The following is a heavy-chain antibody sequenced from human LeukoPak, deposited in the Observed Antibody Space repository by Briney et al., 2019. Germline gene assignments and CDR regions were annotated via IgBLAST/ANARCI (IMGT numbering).Heavy chain of an antibody. Sequence: SGPTLLKPTQTLTLPCTFSGFSLSTNDVGVGWIRQPPGEALEWLGLIYWDDDKRYSPSQKSRLTITKDTSKNQVVLTMANMDPADTGTYYCAFSKYSRSDFDSWGQGTLVTVSS. CDR2: IYWDDDK. D-gene: IGHD6-6*01. V-gene: IGHV2-5*02. CDR1: GFSLSTNDVG. J-gene: IGHJ4*02. CDR3: AFSKYSRSDFDS.